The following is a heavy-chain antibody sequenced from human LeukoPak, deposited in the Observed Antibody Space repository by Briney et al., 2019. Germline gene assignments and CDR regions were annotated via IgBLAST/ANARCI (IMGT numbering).Heavy chain of an antibody. J-gene: IGHJ4*02. Sequence: GSSLRLSCAASGFSFSAYAMHWVRQAPGKGLEWVAVISYDGNHQYYSDFVKGRFTISRDNSNHTVHLQMDSLRPDDTAVYYCARALADNRGYYLGFDYWGRGTLVTVSS. V-gene: IGHV3-30*04. CDR2: ISYDGNHQ. D-gene: IGHD3-22*01. CDR1: GFSFSAYA. CDR3: ARALADNRGYYLGFDY.